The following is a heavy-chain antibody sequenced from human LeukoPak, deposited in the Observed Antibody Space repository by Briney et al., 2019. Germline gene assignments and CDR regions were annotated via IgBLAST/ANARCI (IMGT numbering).Heavy chain of an antibody. Sequence: GRSLRLSCAASGFTFSSYGMHWVRQAPGKGLEWVAVISYDGSNKYYADSVKGRLTISRDNSKNTLYLQMNSLRAEDTAVYYCAKVGLRFLEWFGFDPWGQGTLVTVSS. J-gene: IGHJ5*02. CDR2: ISYDGSNK. V-gene: IGHV3-30*18. CDR3: AKVGLRFLEWFGFDP. CDR1: GFTFSSYG. D-gene: IGHD3-3*01.